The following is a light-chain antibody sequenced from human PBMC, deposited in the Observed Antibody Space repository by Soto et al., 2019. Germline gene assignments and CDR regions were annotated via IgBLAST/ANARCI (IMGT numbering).Light chain of an antibody. CDR3: CSYAGSYNYV. CDR2: EVS. Sequence: QSALTQPASVSGSPGQSITISCTGTSSDVGGYNYVSWYQQHPGKAPKLMIYEVSNRPSGVSNRFSGSKSGNTASLTISGSQAEDEADYYCCSYAGSYNYVFXTGTKVTVL. CDR1: SSDVGGYNY. J-gene: IGLJ1*01. V-gene: IGLV2-14*01.